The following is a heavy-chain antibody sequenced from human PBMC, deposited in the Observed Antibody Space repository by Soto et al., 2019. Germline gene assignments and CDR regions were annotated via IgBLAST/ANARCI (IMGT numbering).Heavy chain of an antibody. D-gene: IGHD5-12*01. CDR1: GGSLTGYY. Sequence: QVQLQQWGAGLLKPSETLSLTCTVNGGSLTGYYWSWIRQPPGKGLEWIGEVKDGGSTNYSPSLRGRVSISADTPKNHISLRLNSVTAADTAVYFCARGQEGIVATHWDQGALVTVSS. V-gene: IGHV4-34*01. J-gene: IGHJ4*02. CDR3: ARGQEGIVATH. CDR2: VKDGGST.